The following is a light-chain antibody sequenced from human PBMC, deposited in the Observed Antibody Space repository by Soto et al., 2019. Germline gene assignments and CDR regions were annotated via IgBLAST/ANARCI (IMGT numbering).Light chain of an antibody. CDR3: QSYDSSLSGFYV. J-gene: IGLJ1*01. V-gene: IGLV1-40*01. CDR2: ANS. Sequence: QSVLTQPPSVSGVPGQRVTISCTGSSSNIGAGYDVHWYQQLPGGAPKLLIYANSNRPSGVPDRFSGSRSGTSASLAITGLRAEDEADYSCQSYDSSLSGFYVFGTGTKVTVL. CDR1: SSNIGAGYD.